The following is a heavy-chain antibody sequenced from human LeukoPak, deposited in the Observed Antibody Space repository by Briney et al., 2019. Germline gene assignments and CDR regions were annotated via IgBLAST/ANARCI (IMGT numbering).Heavy chain of an antibody. Sequence: ASVKVSCKASGYTFASYGISWVRQAPGQGLEWMGWISAYNGNTNYAQKLQGRVTMTTDTSTSTAYMELRSLRSDDTAVYYCARVEAVAGTGDYWGQGTLVTVSS. CDR1: GYTFASYG. J-gene: IGHJ4*02. CDR3: ARVEAVAGTGDY. CDR2: ISAYNGNT. V-gene: IGHV1-18*01. D-gene: IGHD6-19*01.